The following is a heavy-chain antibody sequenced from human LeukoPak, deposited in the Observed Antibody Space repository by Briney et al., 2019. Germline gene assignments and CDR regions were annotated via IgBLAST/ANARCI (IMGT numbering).Heavy chain of an antibody. D-gene: IGHD6-13*01. CDR3: ATTLNVATAGYF. Sequence: GGSLRLSCAASGFTFNSYWMSWVRQAPGKGLEWVANVQQEGSEKYYLDSVKGRFTISRDNAKNSVYLQMNSLRAEDTATYYCATTLNVATAGYFWGQGTVVTVSS. J-gene: IGHJ4*02. CDR2: VQQEGSEK. CDR1: GFTFNSYW. V-gene: IGHV3-7*01.